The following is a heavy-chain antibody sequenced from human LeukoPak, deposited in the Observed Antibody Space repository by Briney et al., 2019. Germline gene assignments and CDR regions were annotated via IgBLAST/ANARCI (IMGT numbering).Heavy chain of an antibody. V-gene: IGHV4-59*01. CDR2: VFYGGST. CDR1: GGSISSYY. CDR3: AGGWGNFDY. D-gene: IGHD3-16*01. J-gene: IGHJ4*02. Sequence: PSETLSLTCTVSGGSISSYYWSWIRQPPGKGLEWIGYVFYGGSTTYNPSLKSRITISVDTSKNQFSLKLSSVTAVDTAVYYCAGGWGNFDYWGQGTLVTVSS.